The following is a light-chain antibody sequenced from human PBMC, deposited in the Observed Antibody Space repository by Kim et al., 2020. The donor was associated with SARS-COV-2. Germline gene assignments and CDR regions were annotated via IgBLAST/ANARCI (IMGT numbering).Light chain of an antibody. CDR1: KLGDKY. V-gene: IGLV3-1*01. CDR3: QAWDSSVV. CDR2: QDS. Sequence: VSVPPGQTASITCSGDKLGDKYACWYQQKPGQSPVLVIYQDSKRPSGIPERFSGSNSGNTATLTISGTQAMYEADYYCQAWDSSVVFGGGTQLTVL. J-gene: IGLJ2*01.